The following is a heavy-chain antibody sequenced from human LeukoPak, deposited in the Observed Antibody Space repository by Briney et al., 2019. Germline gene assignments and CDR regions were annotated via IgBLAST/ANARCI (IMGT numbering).Heavy chain of an antibody. D-gene: IGHD1-14*01. CDR3: ARGRHTTAWDS. Sequence: ASVKASCKAAAFTFTAYYIHWVRQAPRQGLEWMGGINTNNGDSNYAQNFQGRVSMTSDSSTSTVYMELASLRFDDTAVYYCARGRHTTAWDSWGQGTLVTVSS. J-gene: IGHJ4*02. V-gene: IGHV1-2*02. CDR2: INTNNGDS. CDR1: AFTFTAYY.